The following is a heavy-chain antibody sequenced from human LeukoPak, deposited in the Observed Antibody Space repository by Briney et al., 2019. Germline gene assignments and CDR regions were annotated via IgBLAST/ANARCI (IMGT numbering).Heavy chain of an antibody. J-gene: IGHJ5*02. CDR2: ISSSSSTI. D-gene: IGHD4-17*01. Sequence: GRSLRLSCAASGFTFSSYSMNWVRQAPGKGLEWVSYISSSSSTIYYADSVKGRFTISRDNAKNSLYLQMNSLRDEDTAVYYCARGHGDYGDNWFDPWGQGTLVTVSS. CDR3: ARGHGDYGDNWFDP. V-gene: IGHV3-48*02. CDR1: GFTFSSYS.